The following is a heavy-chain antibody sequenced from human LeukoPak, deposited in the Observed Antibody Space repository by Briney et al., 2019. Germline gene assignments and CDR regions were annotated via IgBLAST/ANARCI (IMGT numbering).Heavy chain of an antibody. J-gene: IGHJ5*02. CDR1: GGTMTTTAR. CDR2: FIDAGTT. CDR3: ARTPGNQWGSCHNWFDP. V-gene: IGHV4-4*01. D-gene: IGHD3-16*01. Sequence: PLETLCLSCTVSGGTMTTTARWTWVRKPPGRGWKWFGEFIDAGTTNYNPSFNSRFTISMDNSKTQFSLNLTAVTAADTAVFFWARTPGNQWGSCHNWFDPWGPGSLVTVSS.